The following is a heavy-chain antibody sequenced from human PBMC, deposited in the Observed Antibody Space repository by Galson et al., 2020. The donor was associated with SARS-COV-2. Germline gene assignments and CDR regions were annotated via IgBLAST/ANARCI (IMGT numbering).Heavy chain of an antibody. Sequence: ASVKVSCKVSGYSLSELSMHWVRLSPGKGFKWMGGFDPEDDEPVYAQEFQGRLTLTGDTSRDTAYMQLSNLRSEDTAVYYCATLGPTVADYFFDYWGQGTLLTVSS. D-gene: IGHD6-19*01. J-gene: IGHJ4*02. CDR2: FDPEDDEP. CDR3: ATLGPTVADYFFDY. CDR1: GYSLSELS. V-gene: IGHV1-24*01.